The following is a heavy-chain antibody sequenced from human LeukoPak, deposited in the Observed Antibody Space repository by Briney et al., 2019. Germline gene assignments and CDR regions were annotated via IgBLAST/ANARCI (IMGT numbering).Heavy chain of an antibody. CDR2: LSGSAGST. J-gene: IGHJ6*02. CDR1: GFTFSSSA. V-gene: IGHV3-23*01. CDR3: ARYCRSTSCQYYYGMDV. Sequence: GRSLRLSCPASGFTFSSSAMRWVRQAKGRGSEWASALSGSAGSTYYADSVKGRFTVSRDNSKNTLYLQMNSLRAEDTAVYHCARYCRSTSCQYYYGMDVWGQGTTVTVSS. D-gene: IGHD2-2*01.